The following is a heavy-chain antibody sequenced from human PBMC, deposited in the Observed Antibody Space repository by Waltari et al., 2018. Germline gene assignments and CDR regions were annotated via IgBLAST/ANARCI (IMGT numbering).Heavy chain of an antibody. CDR3: ASGLGTYYDFWSGYHTPGWFDP. CDR1: GGSISSHY. V-gene: IGHV4-59*11. J-gene: IGHJ5*02. Sequence: QVQLQESGPGLVKPSETLSLTCTVSGGSISSHYWSWIRQPPGKGLEWIGYIYYSGSTNYNPALKSRVTIAVDTSKNQCSLKLSSVTAADTAVYYCASGLGTYYDFWSGYHTPGWFDPWGQGTLVTVSS. D-gene: IGHD3-3*01. CDR2: IYYSGST.